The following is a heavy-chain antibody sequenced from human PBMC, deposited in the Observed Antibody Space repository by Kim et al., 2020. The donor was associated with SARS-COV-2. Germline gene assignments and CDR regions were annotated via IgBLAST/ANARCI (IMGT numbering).Heavy chain of an antibody. CDR1: GYYFPDYR. D-gene: IGHD1-1*01. Sequence: GESLKISCKGSGYYFPDYRINWVRQMPGKGLQWLGRIDPTDSETNYSPSFQGHVTISLDKSVNTAFLQWSSLQASDTAMYYCATQGQLALASWGQGTLVTVSS. J-gene: IGHJ4*02. CDR2: IDPTDSET. CDR3: ATQGQLALAS. V-gene: IGHV5-10-1*01.